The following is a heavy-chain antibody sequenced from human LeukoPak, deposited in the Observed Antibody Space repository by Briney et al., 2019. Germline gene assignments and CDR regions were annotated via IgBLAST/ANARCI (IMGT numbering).Heavy chain of an antibody. Sequence: GGSLRLSCAASGFTFSSYAMSWVRQAPGKGLEWVSAISGSGGSTYYADSVKGRFTISRDNSKNTLYLQMNSLRAEDTAVYHCARDKEGSSSSFDYWGQGTLVTVSS. CDR2: ISGSGGST. V-gene: IGHV3-23*01. D-gene: IGHD6-6*01. CDR1: GFTFSSYA. CDR3: ARDKEGSSSSFDY. J-gene: IGHJ4*02.